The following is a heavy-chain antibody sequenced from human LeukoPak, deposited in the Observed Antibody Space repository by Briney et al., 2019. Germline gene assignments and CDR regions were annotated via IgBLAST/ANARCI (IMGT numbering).Heavy chain of an antibody. J-gene: IGHJ4*02. Sequence: GGSLRLSCAASGFTFDDYGMSWVRQAPGKGLEWVSGINWNGGSTGYADSVKGRFTISRDNAKKSLILQMNSLRADDTAVYYCARDYAGDTSGLVLDYWGQGTLVTVSS. CDR2: INWNGGST. D-gene: IGHD3-22*01. CDR3: ARDYAGDTSGLVLDY. CDR1: GFTFDDYG. V-gene: IGHV3-20*04.